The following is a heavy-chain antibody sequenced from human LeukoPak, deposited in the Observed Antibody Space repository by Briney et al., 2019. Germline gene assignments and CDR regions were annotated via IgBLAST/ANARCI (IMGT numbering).Heavy chain of an antibody. CDR3: ARGPSRYYYDSSGYYD. D-gene: IGHD3-22*01. CDR2: MNPNSGNT. CDR1: GYTFTSYD. J-gene: IGHJ4*02. Sequence: ASVKVSFKASGYTFTSYDINWVRQATGQGLEWMGWMNPNSGNTGYAQKFQGRVTMTRNTSISTAYMELSSLRSEDTAVYYCARGPSRYYYDSSGYYDWGQGTLVTVSS. V-gene: IGHV1-8*01.